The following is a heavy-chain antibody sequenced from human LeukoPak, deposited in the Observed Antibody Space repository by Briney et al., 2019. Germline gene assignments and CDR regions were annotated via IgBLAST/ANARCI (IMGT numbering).Heavy chain of an antibody. J-gene: IGHJ5*02. CDR1: GGSISSGDYY. CDR3: ARVSRWFGELGDWFDP. CDR2: MYYSGST. Sequence: SETLSLTCTVSGGSISSGDYYWSWIRQPPGKGLEWIGYMYYSGSTDYNPSLKSRVTISVDTSKNHFSLKLSSVTAADTAVYYCARVSRWFGELGDWFDPWGQGILVIVSS. V-gene: IGHV4-61*03. D-gene: IGHD3-10*01.